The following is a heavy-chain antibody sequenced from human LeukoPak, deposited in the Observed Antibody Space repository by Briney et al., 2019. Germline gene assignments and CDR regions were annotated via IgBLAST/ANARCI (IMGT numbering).Heavy chain of an antibody. J-gene: IGHJ6*02. Sequence: PSETLSLTCTVYGGSFSGYYWSWIRQPPGKGLEWIGEINHSGSTNYNPSLKSRVTISVDASKNQFSLKLSSVTAADTAVYYCARRGCSSTSCFGDYYYYYGMDVWGQGTTVTVSS. CDR1: GGSFSGYY. CDR3: ARRGCSSTSCFGDYYYYYGMDV. CDR2: INHSGST. V-gene: IGHV4-34*01. D-gene: IGHD2-2*01.